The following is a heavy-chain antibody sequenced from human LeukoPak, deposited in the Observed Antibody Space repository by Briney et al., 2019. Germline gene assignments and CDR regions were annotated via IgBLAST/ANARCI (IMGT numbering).Heavy chain of an antibody. CDR2: IIPIFGTA. CDR3: ARETVGDMSDYFDY. J-gene: IGHJ4*02. Sequence: GSSVKVSCKASGGTFSSSAIGCARQAPEQGLEWMGGIIPIFGTANYAQKFQGTVTITADESTSTAYMNLSSLRSEDMDLYECARETVGDMSDYFDYWGQGTLVTVSS. V-gene: IGHV1-69*01. D-gene: IGHD1-26*01. CDR1: GGTFSSSA.